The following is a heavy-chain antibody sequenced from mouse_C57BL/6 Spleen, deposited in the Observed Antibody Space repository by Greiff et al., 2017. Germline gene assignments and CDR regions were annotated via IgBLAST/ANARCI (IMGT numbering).Heavy chain of an antibody. CDR1: GYAFSSSW. CDR2: IYPGDGDT. D-gene: IGHD1-1*01. CDR3: EITTVVAYYAMDY. V-gene: IGHV1-82*01. Sequence: QVQLKQSGPELVKPGASVKISCKASGYAFSSSWMNWVKQRPGKGLEWIGRIYPGDGDTNYNGKFKGKATLTADKSSNTAYMQLSSLTSEDSAVYFCEITTVVAYYAMDYWGQGTSVTVSS. J-gene: IGHJ4*01.